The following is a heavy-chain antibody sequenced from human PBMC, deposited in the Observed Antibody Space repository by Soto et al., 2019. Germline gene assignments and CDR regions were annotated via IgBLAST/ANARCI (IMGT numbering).Heavy chain of an antibody. CDR3: AREADYVNWFDP. CDR2: ISSSSRTI. D-gene: IGHD4-17*01. J-gene: IGHJ5*02. V-gene: IGHV3-48*01. CDR1: GFTFSSYS. Sequence: EVQLVESGGGLVQPGGSLRLSCAASGFTFSSYSMNWVRQAPGKGLEWVSYISSSSRTIYYADSVKGRLTISRDNAKNALYVQRNSLRAEDTAVYYCAREADYVNWFDPWGQGTLVTVSA.